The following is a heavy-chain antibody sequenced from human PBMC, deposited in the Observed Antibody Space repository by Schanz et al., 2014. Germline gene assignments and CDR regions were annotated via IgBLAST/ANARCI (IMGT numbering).Heavy chain of an antibody. CDR3: VRHGNYEFWHGPTPQFEN. J-gene: IGHJ4*02. CDR2: IHHSGSI. CDR1: GGSIISSTW. V-gene: IGHV4-4*02. Sequence: QVLLQESGPGVVKPSGTLSLTCAVSGGSIISSTWWGWVRQPPGKGLEWIGEIHHSGSIIYNPSLRIGVTISMDTSKNLFFLKVTSVTAADTAVYYCVRHGNYEFWHGPTPQFENWGQGTLVTVS. D-gene: IGHD3-3*01.